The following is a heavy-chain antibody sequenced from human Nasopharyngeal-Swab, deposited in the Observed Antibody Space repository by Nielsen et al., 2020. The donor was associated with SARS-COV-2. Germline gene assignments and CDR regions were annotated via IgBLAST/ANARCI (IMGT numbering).Heavy chain of an antibody. Sequence: GESLKISCAASGFTFSSYGMHWVRQAPGKGLEWVAVIWYDGSNKYYADSVKGRLTISRDNSKNTLYLQMNSLRAEDTAVYYCARENDYADEYYFDYWGQGTLVTVSS. CDR2: IWYDGSNK. CDR3: ARENDYADEYYFDY. D-gene: IGHD4-17*01. V-gene: IGHV3-33*01. J-gene: IGHJ4*02. CDR1: GFTFSSYG.